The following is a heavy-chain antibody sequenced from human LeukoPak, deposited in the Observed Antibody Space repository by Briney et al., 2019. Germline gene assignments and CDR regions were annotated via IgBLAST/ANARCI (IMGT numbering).Heavy chain of an antibody. CDR3: AKDIVVVVAATPLY. J-gene: IGHJ4*02. D-gene: IGHD2-15*01. CDR2: ISGSGGST. CDR1: GFTFSTYA. Sequence: GGSLRLSCAASGFTFSTYAMNWVRQAPGKGLEWVSGISGSGGSTYYADSVKGRFTISRDNSKNTLYLQMNSLRAEDTAVYYCAKDIVVVVAATPLYWGQGTLVTVSS. V-gene: IGHV3-23*01.